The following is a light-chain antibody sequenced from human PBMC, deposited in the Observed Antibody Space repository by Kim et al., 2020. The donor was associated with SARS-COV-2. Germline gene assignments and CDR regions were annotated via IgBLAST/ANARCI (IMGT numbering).Light chain of an antibody. CDR3: QQSDSHPYT. CDR2: KAS. Sequence: DIQMTQSPSILSASVGDRVTITCRASQSVSSWLAWYQQKPGKAPKLLISKASSLEGGVPSRFSGRGSGTEFTLTINTLQPDDFATHSCQQSDSHPYTFGQGTKLEI. J-gene: IGKJ2*01. V-gene: IGKV1-5*03. CDR1: QSVSSW.